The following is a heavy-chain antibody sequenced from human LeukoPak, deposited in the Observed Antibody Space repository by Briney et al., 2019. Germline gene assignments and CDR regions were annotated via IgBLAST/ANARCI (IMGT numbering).Heavy chain of an antibody. CDR3: ARQLGYCSSTSCYDYYYYMDV. CDR1: GGSIGSYY. D-gene: IGHD2-2*01. V-gene: IGHV4-4*09. Sequence: SETLSLTCTVSGGSIGSYYWTWIRQPPGKGLEWIGYIYTSGSTNYNPSLKSRVTISVDTSKNQFSLKLSSVTAADTAVYYCARQLGYCSSTSCYDYYYYMDVWGKGTTVTVSS. J-gene: IGHJ6*03. CDR2: IYTSGST.